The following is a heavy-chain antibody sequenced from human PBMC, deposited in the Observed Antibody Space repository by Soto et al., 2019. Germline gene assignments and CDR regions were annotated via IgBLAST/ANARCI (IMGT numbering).Heavy chain of an antibody. CDR1: GGSFSGYY. V-gene: IGHV4-34*01. Sequence: KASETLSLTCAVYGGSFSGYYWSWIRQPPGKGLEWIGEINHSGSTNYNPSLKSRVTISVDTSKNQFSLKLSSVTAADTAVYYCARGHHMVRGVIIRFYYYGMDVWGQGTTVTVSS. J-gene: IGHJ6*02. D-gene: IGHD3-10*01. CDR2: INHSGST. CDR3: ARGHHMVRGVIIRFYYYGMDV.